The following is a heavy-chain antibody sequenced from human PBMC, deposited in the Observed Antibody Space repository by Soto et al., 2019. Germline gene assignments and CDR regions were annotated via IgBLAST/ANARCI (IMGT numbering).Heavy chain of an antibody. CDR3: TRDASRDSSARGWFDP. V-gene: IGHV3-21*01. Sequence: SGGSLRLSCAASGFTFRSFTMNWVRQAPGKGLEWVSTISSNSAYIYYTDALRGRFTISRDNAKNSLHLQMDSLRAEDTAVYYCTRDASRDSSARGWFDPWGPGTLVTVSS. CDR1: GFTFRSFT. D-gene: IGHD6-13*01. J-gene: IGHJ5*02. CDR2: ISSNSAYI.